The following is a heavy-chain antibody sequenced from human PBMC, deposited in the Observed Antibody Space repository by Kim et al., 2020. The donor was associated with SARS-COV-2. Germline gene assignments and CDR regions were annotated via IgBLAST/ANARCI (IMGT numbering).Heavy chain of an antibody. D-gene: IGHD2-2*01. V-gene: IGHV3-74*01. J-gene: IGHJ4*02. CDR3: ARGGCSRPSYLDS. Sequence: YADSVKGRLTTSRDDAKNTLDLRMNGLRAEDTATYFCARGGCSRPSYLDSWGQGTPVTVS.